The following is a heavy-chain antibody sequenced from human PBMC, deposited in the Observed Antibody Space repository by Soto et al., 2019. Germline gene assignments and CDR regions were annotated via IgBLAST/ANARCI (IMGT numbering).Heavy chain of an antibody. Sequence: QLHLVQSGAVVKKPGASVTVSCSASGYPVTAYYMHWVRQAPGRGLEWMGGINPATGAAKYTQTFQGRVNMTRDTSTSTVFMERGGLTSEDTAVFYCARGGGVGVAGSAAFDMWGRGTLVTVSS. D-gene: IGHD3-3*01. CDR3: ARGGGVGVAGSAAFDM. CDR2: INPATGAA. CDR1: GYPVTAYY. J-gene: IGHJ3*02. V-gene: IGHV1-2*02.